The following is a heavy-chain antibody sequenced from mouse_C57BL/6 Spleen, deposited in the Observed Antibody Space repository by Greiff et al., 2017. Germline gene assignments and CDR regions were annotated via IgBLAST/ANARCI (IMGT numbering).Heavy chain of an antibody. D-gene: IGHD1-1*02. CDR1: GFNIKDYY. V-gene: IGHV14-2*01. J-gene: IGHJ2*01. CDR3: ARAGGVFFDF. CDR2: IDPEDGET. Sequence: VQLQQSGAELVKPGASVKLSCTASGFNIKDYYMHWVKQRTEQGLEWIGRIDPEDGETKYAQKFQGKATITADTSSSTAYLQLSSLTSEDTAVYHCARAGGVFFDFWGKGTTLTVSS.